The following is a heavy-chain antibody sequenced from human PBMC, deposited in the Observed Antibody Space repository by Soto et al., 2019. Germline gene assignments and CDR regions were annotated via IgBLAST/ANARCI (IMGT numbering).Heavy chain of an antibody. Sequence: GGSLRLSCAASGLTFSSYAMHWVRQAPGKGLEWVAVISYDGSNKYYADSVKGRFTISRDNSKNTLYLQMNSLRAEDTAVYYCARVYRDIVATIGGPDYYYGMDVWGQGTTVTVSS. V-gene: IGHV3-30-3*01. CDR3: ARVYRDIVATIGGPDYYYGMDV. CDR2: ISYDGSNK. CDR1: GLTFSSYA. J-gene: IGHJ6*02. D-gene: IGHD5-12*01.